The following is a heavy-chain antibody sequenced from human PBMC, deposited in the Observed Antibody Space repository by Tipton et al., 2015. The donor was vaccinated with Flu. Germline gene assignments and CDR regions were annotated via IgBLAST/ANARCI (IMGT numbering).Heavy chain of an antibody. CDR3: AKDSCSGGFCYPDS. CDR2: IYTSGST. Sequence: LRLSCNVSGDSISTGSLYWNWIRQPAGKGLEWIGRIYTSGSTTYNPSLGSRVTISLDTSKNHFSLKLNSVTAADTALYYCAKDSCSGGFCYPDSWGQGTLVTVTS. V-gene: IGHV4-61*02. CDR1: GDSISTGSLY. D-gene: IGHD2-15*01. J-gene: IGHJ1*01.